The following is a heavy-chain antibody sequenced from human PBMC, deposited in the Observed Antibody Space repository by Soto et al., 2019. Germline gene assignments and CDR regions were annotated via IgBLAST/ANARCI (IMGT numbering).Heavy chain of an antibody. CDR2: ISYDGINK. J-gene: IGHJ6*03. V-gene: IGHV3-30*18. Sequence: PGGSLRLSCAASGFTCSSYGMHWVLQAPGNGLEWVAVISYDGINKYYADSVKGRFTISRENSKKTMYVQMNSMRDEDTAVYYCAKGIVVVPAAMPTIDAYYYYMAVWGNATTVTVSS. CDR1: GFTCSSYG. CDR3: AKGIVVVPAAMPTIDAYYYYMAV. D-gene: IGHD2-2*01.